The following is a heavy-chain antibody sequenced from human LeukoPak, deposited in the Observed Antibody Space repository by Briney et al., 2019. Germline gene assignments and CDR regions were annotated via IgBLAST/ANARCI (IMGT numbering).Heavy chain of an antibody. Sequence: ESLKISCKGSGYSFTSYWIGWVRQMPGKDLEWMGIIYPGDSDTRYSPSFQGQVTISADKSISTAYLQWSSLKASDTAMYYCARRSRYSGYDLHYFDYWGQGTLVTVSS. CDR3: ARRSRYSGYDLHYFDY. CDR1: GYSFTSYW. V-gene: IGHV5-51*01. CDR2: IYPGDSDT. J-gene: IGHJ4*02. D-gene: IGHD5-12*01.